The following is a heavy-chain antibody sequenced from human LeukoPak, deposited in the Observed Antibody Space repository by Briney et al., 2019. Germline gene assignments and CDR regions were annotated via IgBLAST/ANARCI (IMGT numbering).Heavy chain of an antibody. CDR1: GGSVTTTYY. CDR3: TRHQTNFYGSGAPFDP. CDR2: LYHSGNS. Sequence: SETLSLTCSVSGGSVTTTYYWSWIRQPPGGGLEWVASLYHSGNSNYNPSLKSRVTMSVDTSKNQFSLQLTSMTAADTAIYYCTRHQTNFYGSGAPFDPWGQGTLVTVSS. D-gene: IGHD3-10*01. J-gene: IGHJ5*02. V-gene: IGHV4-39*01.